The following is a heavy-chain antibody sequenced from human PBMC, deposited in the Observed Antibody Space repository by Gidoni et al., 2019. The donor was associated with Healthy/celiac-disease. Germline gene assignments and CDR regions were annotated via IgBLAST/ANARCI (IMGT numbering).Heavy chain of an antibody. D-gene: IGHD1-7*01. CDR2: ISWNSGSI. CDR3: AKRGITGTTHHAFDI. CDR1: GFTFDDYA. J-gene: IGHJ3*02. Sequence: EVQLVASGGGLVQPGRSLRLSCAASGFTFDDYAMHWVRQAPGKGLEWVSGISWNSGSIGYADSVKGRFTISRDNAKNSLYLQMNSLRAEDTALYYCAKRGITGTTHHAFDIWGQGTMVTVSS. V-gene: IGHV3-9*01.